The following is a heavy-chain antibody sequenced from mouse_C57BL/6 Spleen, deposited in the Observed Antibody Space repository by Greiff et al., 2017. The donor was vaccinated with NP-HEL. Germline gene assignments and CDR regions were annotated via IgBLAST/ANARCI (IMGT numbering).Heavy chain of an antibody. V-gene: IGHV1-82*01. Sequence: QVQLKESGPELVKPGASVKISCKASGYAFSSSWMNWVKQRPGKGLEWIGRIYPGDGDTNYNGKFKGKATLTADKSSSTAYMQLSSLTSEDSAVYFCARTGNYGSSYVWFAYWGQGTLVTVSA. CDR3: ARTGNYGSSYVWFAY. J-gene: IGHJ3*01. CDR2: IYPGDGDT. CDR1: GYAFSSSW. D-gene: IGHD1-1*01.